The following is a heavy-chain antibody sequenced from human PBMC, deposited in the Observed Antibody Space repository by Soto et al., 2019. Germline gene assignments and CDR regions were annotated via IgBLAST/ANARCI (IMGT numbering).Heavy chain of an antibody. Sequence: QVQLVESGGGVVQPGRSLRLSCAPSGFTFSSYAMHWVRQAPGKGLEWGAVISYDGSNKYYADSVKGRFTISRDNSKNTLYLQMNSLRAEDTAVYYCASTYYYDSSGYADPVYNWFDPWGQGTLVTVSS. J-gene: IGHJ5*02. V-gene: IGHV3-30-3*01. CDR1: GFTFSSYA. CDR2: ISYDGSNK. CDR3: ASTYYYDSSGYADPVYNWFDP. D-gene: IGHD3-22*01.